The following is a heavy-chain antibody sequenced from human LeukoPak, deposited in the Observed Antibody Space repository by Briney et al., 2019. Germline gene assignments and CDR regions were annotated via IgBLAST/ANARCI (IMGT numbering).Heavy chain of an antibody. CDR1: GGTFSRYA. D-gene: IGHD1-26*01. Sequence: SVKPSPTPSGGTFSRYAIRWVRQAPGQGLGWMGGIIPIFGTANYAQKFQGRVTITADESTSTAYMELSSLRSEDTAVYYCARARNTSIVGATNDYWGQGTLVTVST. J-gene: IGHJ4*02. V-gene: IGHV1-69*13. CDR2: IIPIFGTA. CDR3: ARARNTSIVGATNDY.